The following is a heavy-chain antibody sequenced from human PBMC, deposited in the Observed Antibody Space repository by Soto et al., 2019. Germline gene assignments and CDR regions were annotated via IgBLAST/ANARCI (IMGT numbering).Heavy chain of an antibody. Sequence: GASVKVSCKASGYTFTSYGISWVRQAPGQGLEWMGWVSTYNGNTKYAQKLQGRVTMTTDTSTSTAYMELRSLRSDDTAVFYCAREMVRGVGSDYWGQGTLVTVSS. CDR2: VSTYNGNT. D-gene: IGHD3-10*01. CDR1: GYTFTSYG. CDR3: AREMVRGVGSDY. V-gene: IGHV1-18*01. J-gene: IGHJ4*02.